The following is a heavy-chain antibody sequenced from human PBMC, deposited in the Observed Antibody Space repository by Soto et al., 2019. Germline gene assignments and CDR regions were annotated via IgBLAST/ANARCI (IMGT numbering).Heavy chain of an antibody. CDR2: IKSKTDGGTT. Sequence: GSLRLSCAASGFTFVNAWISFVRHSPLKGLEWVGRIKSKTDGGTTDYAAPVKGRFTISRDDSKNTLYLQMNSLKTEDTAVYYCTTAYSGYDYAFDYWGQGTLVTVSS. J-gene: IGHJ4*02. V-gene: IGHV3-15*01. D-gene: IGHD5-12*01. CDR3: TTAYSGYDYAFDY. CDR1: GFTFVNAW.